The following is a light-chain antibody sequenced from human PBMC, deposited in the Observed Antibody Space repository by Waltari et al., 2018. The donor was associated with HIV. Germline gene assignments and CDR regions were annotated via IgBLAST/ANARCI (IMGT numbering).Light chain of an antibody. J-gene: IGLJ2*01. CDR1: TYDLGGSDY. CDR3: SSHTSNNTYVV. V-gene: IGLV2-14*03. Sequence: QSALTQPASVSGSPGQSIIISCSGTTYDLGGSDYASWYQQHPGKAPKPILYNVREQPSGISSRFSGSKSANTASLAISGLQADDEAVYHCSSHTSNNTYVVFGGGTKVTVL. CDR2: NVR.